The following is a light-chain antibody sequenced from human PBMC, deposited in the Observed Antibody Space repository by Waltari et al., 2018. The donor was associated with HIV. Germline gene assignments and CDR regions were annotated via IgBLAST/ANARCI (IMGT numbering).Light chain of an antibody. CDR3: QQRSNWPT. Sequence: IVLTQSPATLSLSPGERATLSCRASQSVSRYLAWYQQKPGQAPRILIYDAANRATGIPARFSGSGSGTDFTLTISSLEPEDFAVYYCQQRSNWPTFGGGTKVEIK. CDR2: DAA. J-gene: IGKJ4*01. V-gene: IGKV3-11*01. CDR1: QSVSRY.